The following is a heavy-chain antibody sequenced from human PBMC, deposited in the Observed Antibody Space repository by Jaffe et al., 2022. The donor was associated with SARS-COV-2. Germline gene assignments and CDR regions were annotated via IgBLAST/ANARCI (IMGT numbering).Heavy chain of an antibody. J-gene: IGHJ4*02. CDR1: GFIFSGYS. D-gene: IGHD2-21*02. CDR3: TRSPGVGTYYFDY. V-gene: IGHV3-21*06. Sequence: EVQLVESGGGLVKPGGSLRLSCAASGFIFSGYSMNWVRQAPGKGLEWVSSISRSSDYIYQADSVKGRFTISRDNAKNSMYLQMNSLRAEDTAVYYCTRSPGVGTYYFDYWGQGTLVTVSS. CDR2: ISRSSDYI.